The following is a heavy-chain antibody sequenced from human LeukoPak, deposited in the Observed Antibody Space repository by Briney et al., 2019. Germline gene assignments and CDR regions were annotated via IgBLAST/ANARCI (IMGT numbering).Heavy chain of an antibody. CDR3: TKDITAGGLDY. V-gene: IGHV3-9*02. CDR1: GFTSNDHA. Sequence: GGPLRLSCAASGFTSNDHAMHWIRQIPGKGLEWVSGIYWNSGGTGYADSVKGRFTISRDNAKNSLYLQMNSLRTDDTALYYCTKDITAGGLDYWGQGTLVAVSS. CDR2: IYWNSGGT. J-gene: IGHJ4*02. D-gene: IGHD6-13*01.